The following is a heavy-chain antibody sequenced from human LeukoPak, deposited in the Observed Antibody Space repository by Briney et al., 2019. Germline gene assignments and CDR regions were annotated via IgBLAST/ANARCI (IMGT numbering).Heavy chain of an antibody. CDR3: ARRSGSGATRIDY. CDR2: ISSSGSTI. Sequence: GGSLRLSCAASGFTFSDYYMSWIRQAPGKGLEWVSYISSSGSTIYYADSVKGRFTISRDNAKNSLYLQMNSLRAEDAAVYYCARRSGSGATRIDYWGQGTLVTVSS. V-gene: IGHV3-11*01. CDR1: GFTFSDYY. J-gene: IGHJ4*02. D-gene: IGHD5-12*01.